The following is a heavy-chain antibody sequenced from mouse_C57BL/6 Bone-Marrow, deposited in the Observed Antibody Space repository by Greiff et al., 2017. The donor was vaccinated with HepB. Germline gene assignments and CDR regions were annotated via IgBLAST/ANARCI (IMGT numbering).Heavy chain of an antibody. Sequence: EVNLVESGGDLVKPGGSLKLSCAASGFTFSSYGMSWVRQTPDKRLEWVATISSGGSYTYYPDSVKGRFTISRDNAKNTLYLQMSSLKSEDTAMYYCARHKDYYGSPLAYWGQGTLVTVSA. D-gene: IGHD1-1*01. CDR3: ARHKDYYGSPLAY. CDR1: GFTFSSYG. V-gene: IGHV5-6*01. J-gene: IGHJ3*01. CDR2: ISSGGSYT.